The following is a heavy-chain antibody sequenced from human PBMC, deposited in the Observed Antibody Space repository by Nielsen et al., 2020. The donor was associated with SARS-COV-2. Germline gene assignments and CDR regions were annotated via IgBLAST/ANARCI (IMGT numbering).Heavy chain of an antibody. Sequence: GGSLRLSCAASGFTFSSYAMHWVRQAPGKGLEWVAVISYDGSNKYYADSVKGRFTISRDNSKNTLYLQMNSLRAEDTAVYYCAKDASAMVRVLGYWGQGTLVTVSS. D-gene: IGHD3-10*01. CDR2: ISYDGSNK. CDR3: AKDASAMVRVLGY. V-gene: IGHV3-30*04. CDR1: GFTFSSYA. J-gene: IGHJ4*02.